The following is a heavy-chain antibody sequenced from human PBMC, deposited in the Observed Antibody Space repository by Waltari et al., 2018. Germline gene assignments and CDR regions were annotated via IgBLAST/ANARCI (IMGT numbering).Heavy chain of an antibody. CDR1: GYNFGVYG. CDR2: ISPYNDDK. D-gene: IGHD6-19*01. J-gene: IGHJ6*03. CDR3: ARDYWTTGSGRHLSFMDV. V-gene: IGHV1-18*01. Sequence: QVQLLQSGRDLTKPGASVKVSCRASGYNFGVYGISWVRQAPGQGLEWMGWISPYNDDKRYAQKFQGRLTMTTDTSTRTAYMQLRSLRSDDTAVYYCARDYWTTGSGRHLSFMDVWGKGTTVIISS.